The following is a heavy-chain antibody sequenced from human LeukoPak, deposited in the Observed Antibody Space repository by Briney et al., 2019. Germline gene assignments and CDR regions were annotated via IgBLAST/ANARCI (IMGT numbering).Heavy chain of an antibody. CDR2: IGGSDNII. V-gene: IGHV3-11*01. J-gene: IGHJ4*02. Sequence: GGSLRLSCTASEFSVNDYYMSWIRQAPGKGLEWVSDIGGSDNIIAYAGFVRGRFTISRDFASNSVYLQMNSLRDDDTAVYFCAREMVAGTFDSWGQGTLVTVSS. CDR3: AREMVAGTFDS. D-gene: IGHD6-19*01. CDR1: EFSVNDYY.